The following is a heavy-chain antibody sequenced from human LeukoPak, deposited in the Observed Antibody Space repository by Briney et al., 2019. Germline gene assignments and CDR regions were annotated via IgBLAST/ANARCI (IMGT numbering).Heavy chain of an antibody. V-gene: IGHV3-48*01. D-gene: IGHD1-1*01. CDR1: GFTISTYD. CDR2: ISSSISSI. CDR3: ASQNWMTD. J-gene: IGHJ4*02. Sequence: GGSLRLSCAASGFTISTYDMHWVRQAQGKGLEWVSCISSSISSINYADSVKGRFTISRDNAKNSLYLQMNSLRAEDTAVYYCASQNWMTDWGQGTLVTVSS.